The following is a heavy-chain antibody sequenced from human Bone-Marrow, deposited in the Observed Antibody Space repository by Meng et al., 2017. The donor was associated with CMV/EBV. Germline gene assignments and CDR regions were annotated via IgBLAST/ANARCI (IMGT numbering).Heavy chain of an antibody. J-gene: IGHJ4*02. V-gene: IGHV4-34*01. CDR3: ARGQYYYGSGSYYTF. Sequence: SEPLSPTCVVFGGSFSGYYWSWIRQPPGKGLEWIGEINHSGSTNYNPSLKSRVTISVDTSKNQFSLKLSSVTAADTAVYYCARGQYYYGSGSYYTFWGQGTLVTVSS. CDR2: INHSGST. D-gene: IGHD3-10*01. CDR1: GGSFSGYY.